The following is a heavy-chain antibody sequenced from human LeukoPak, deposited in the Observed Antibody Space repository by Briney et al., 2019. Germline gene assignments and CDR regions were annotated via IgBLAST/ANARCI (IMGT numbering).Heavy chain of an antibody. CDR3: ARSIAAAGTSSVWDWFDP. D-gene: IGHD6-13*01. CDR2: TYYRSKWYN. Sequence: SQTLSLTCAISRDSVSSNSAAWNWIRQSPSRGLEWLGRTYYRSKWYNDYAVTVKSRITINPDTSKNQFSLQLNSVTPEDTAVYYCARSIAAAGTSSVWDWFDPWGQGTLVTVSS. V-gene: IGHV6-1*01. CDR1: RDSVSSNSAA. J-gene: IGHJ5*02.